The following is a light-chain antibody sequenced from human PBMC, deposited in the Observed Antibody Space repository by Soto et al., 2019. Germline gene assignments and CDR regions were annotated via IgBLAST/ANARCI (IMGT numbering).Light chain of an antibody. CDR1: QSLLYSSNNKNY. CDR2: WAS. CDR3: QQYYITPRT. V-gene: IGKV4-1*01. J-gene: IGKJ1*01. Sequence: DIAMTQSPDSLAVSLGERATINCKSSQSLLYSSNNKNYLAWFQQKPGQPPKLLIYWASTRESGVPDRFSGSGSGTDFTLTISSLQAEDVAVYYCQQYYITPRTFGQGTKVDIK.